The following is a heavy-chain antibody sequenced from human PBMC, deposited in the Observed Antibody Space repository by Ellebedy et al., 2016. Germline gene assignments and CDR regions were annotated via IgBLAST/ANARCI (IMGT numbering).Heavy chain of an antibody. D-gene: IGHD1/OR15-1a*01. CDR3: ARADWNNGHRTLDI. V-gene: IGHV4-61*02. CDR1: GGSVTSGTYY. J-gene: IGHJ3*02. Sequence: SETLSLTXTVSGGSVTSGTYYWNWIRQPAGKGLEWIGRMFPSGSTNYNPSLKSRVTMSVDMSENQFSLKLSSVTAADTAVYYCARADWNNGHRTLDIWGPGTMVTVSS. CDR2: MFPSGST.